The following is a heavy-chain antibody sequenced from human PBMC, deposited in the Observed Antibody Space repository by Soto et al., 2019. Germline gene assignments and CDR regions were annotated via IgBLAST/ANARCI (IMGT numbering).Heavy chain of an antibody. CDR3: AKDRGRAINYVWGSYRAYYFDY. J-gene: IGHJ4*02. CDR1: GSSINSSGYY. CDR2: MFYGVST. V-gene: IGHV4-39*02. Sequence: SETLSLTCTVSGSSINSSGYYWGWIRQPPGKGLEWIGSMFYGVSTYYNPSLKSRVTVSVDTSKNQFSLNLRSVTAADTAVYYCAKDRGRAINYVWGSYRAYYFDYWGQGTLVTVSS. D-gene: IGHD3-16*02.